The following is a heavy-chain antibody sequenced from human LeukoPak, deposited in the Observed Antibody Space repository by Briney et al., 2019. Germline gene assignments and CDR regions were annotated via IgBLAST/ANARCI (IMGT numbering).Heavy chain of an antibody. Sequence: PGRSLRLSCAASGFTFSSYAMSWVRQAPGKGLEWVSAISGSGGSTYYADSVKGRFTISRDNSKNTLYLQMNSLRAEDTAVYYCAKYYYGPFYRGYFDYWGQGTLVTVSS. CDR2: ISGSGGST. J-gene: IGHJ4*02. D-gene: IGHD3-10*01. V-gene: IGHV3-23*01. CDR3: AKYYYGPFYRGYFDY. CDR1: GFTFSSYA.